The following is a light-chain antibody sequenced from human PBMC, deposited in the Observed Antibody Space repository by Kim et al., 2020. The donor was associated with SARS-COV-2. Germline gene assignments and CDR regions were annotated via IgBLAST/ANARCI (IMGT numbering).Light chain of an antibody. CDR3: CSYAGSSTFYV. J-gene: IGLJ1*01. V-gene: IGLV2-23*02. CDR1: SSDVGSYSL. Sequence: QAITIACTGTSSDVGSYSLVSWYQQHPGKAPKLMIYEVSKRPSGVSNRFSGSKSGNTASLTISGLQAEDEADYCCCSYAGSSTFYVFGTGTKVTVL. CDR2: EVS.